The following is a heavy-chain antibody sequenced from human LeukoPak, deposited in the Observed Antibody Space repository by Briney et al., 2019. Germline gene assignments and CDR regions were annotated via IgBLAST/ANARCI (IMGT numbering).Heavy chain of an antibody. J-gene: IGHJ4*02. CDR2: ISYDGSNK. CDR3: ARDEWELPFDY. CDR1: GFTFSSYA. Sequence: GGSLRLSCAASGFTFSSYAMHWVRQAPGKGLEWVAVISYDGSNKYYADPVKGRFTISRDNSKNTLYLQMNSLRAEDTAVYYCARDEWELPFDYWGQGTLVTVSS. D-gene: IGHD1-26*01. V-gene: IGHV3-30*04.